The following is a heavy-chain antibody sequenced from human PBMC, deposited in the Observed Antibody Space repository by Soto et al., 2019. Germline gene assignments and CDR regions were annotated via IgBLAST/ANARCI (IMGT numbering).Heavy chain of an antibody. V-gene: IGHV3-7*01. Sequence: EVQLVESGGGLVQPGGSLRLSCAASGFTFSGYWMSWVRQAPGKGLEWVANIKQDGSEKYYVDYVKGRFTMSRDNDKNSLYLQMNRLRAEGTAVYYCARDTSSSFFAYWGQGTLVTVSS. CDR1: GFTFSGYW. CDR2: IKQDGSEK. D-gene: IGHD6-13*01. CDR3: ARDTSSSFFAY. J-gene: IGHJ4*02.